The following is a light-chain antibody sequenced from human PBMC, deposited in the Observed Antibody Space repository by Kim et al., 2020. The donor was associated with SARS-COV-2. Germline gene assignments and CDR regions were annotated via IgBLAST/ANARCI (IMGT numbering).Light chain of an antibody. CDR2: YDS. V-gene: IGLV3-21*04. J-gene: IGLJ2*01. CDR3: QVWDSSSDHPHVV. Sequence: SYELTQPPSVSVAPGKPARITCGGNNIGSKSVHWYQQKPGQAPVLVIYYDSDRPSGIPERFSGSNSGNTATLTISRVEAGDEADYYCQVWDSSSDHPHVVFGGGTQLTVL. CDR1: NIGSKS.